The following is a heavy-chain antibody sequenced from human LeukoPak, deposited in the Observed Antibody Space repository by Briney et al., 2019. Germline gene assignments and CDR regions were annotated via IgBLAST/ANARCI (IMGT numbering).Heavy chain of an antibody. CDR1: GDSISSGNYY. D-gene: IGHD5-24*01. J-gene: IGHJ3*02. CDR2: IYTSGST. CDR3: ARAEDGYSLGDAFDI. V-gene: IGHV4-61*02. Sequence: SETLSLTCTVSGDSISSGNYYWSWIRQPAGKGLEWIGRIYTSGSTNYNPSLKSRVTISVDKSKNQFSLKLSSVTAADTAVYYCARAEDGYSLGDAFDIWGQGTMVTVSS.